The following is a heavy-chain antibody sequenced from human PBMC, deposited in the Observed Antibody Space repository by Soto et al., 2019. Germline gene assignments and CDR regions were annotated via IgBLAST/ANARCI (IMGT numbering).Heavy chain of an antibody. CDR3: ARQRMGYYGSGSYGYYYGMDV. J-gene: IGHJ6*02. V-gene: IGHV4-39*01. CDR2: IYYSGST. Sequence: PSETLSLTCTVSGGSISSSSYYWGWIRQPSGKGLEWIGSIYYSGSTYYNPSLKSRVTISVDTSKNQFSLKLSSVTAADTAVYYCARQRMGYYGSGSYGYYYGMDVWGQGTTVTVSS. CDR1: GGSISSSSYY. D-gene: IGHD3-10*01.